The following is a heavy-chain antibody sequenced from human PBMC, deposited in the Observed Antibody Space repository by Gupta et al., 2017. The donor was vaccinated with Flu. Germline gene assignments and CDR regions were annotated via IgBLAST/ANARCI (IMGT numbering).Heavy chain of an antibody. V-gene: IGHV3-7*01. CDR1: GFTFSSYW. D-gene: IGHD2-15*01. CDR2: IKQDGSEK. Sequence: EVQLVESGGGLVQPGGSLRLSWAASGFTFSSYWMSWVRQAPGKGLEWVANIKQDGSEKNYVDSAKGRFTISRDNAKNSLYLERNGLRAEDTAVYYCASCSGSSCYRSEHWGQGTLVTVSS. J-gene: IGHJ4*02. CDR3: ASCSGSSCYRSEH.